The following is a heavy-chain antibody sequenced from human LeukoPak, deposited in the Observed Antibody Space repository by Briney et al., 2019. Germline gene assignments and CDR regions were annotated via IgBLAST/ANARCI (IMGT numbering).Heavy chain of an antibody. J-gene: IGHJ4*02. V-gene: IGHV3-30*02. Sequence: GGSLTLSCAASGFTFRVYSMSWVRQAPGKGLEWVAFIRNDGNKEYHADSVKGRFSISRDNPKNTPYLQMNSLSVEDTGVYYSVKALGGSGRYWGQGTSVIVSS. CDR1: GFTFRVYS. CDR2: IRNDGNKE. CDR3: VKALGGSGRY. D-gene: IGHD4-23*01.